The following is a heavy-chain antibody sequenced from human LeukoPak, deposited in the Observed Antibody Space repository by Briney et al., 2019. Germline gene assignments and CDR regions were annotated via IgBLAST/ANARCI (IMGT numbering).Heavy chain of an antibody. CDR2: INPNSGGT. V-gene: IGHV1-2*02. J-gene: IGHJ6*03. CDR1: GYTFTDYY. D-gene: IGHD4-17*01. Sequence: GASVKVSCKASGYTFTDYYIHWVRQAPGQGLEWMGWINPNSGGTNYAQKFQGRVTMTRDTSISTAYMELSRLRSDDTAVYYCARKGTVKGYYYYYMDVWGKGTTVTISS. CDR3: ARKGTVKGYYYYYMDV.